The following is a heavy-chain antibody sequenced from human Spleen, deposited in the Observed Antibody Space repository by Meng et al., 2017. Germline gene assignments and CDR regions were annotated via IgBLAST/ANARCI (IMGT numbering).Heavy chain of an antibody. CDR1: GYNFPDYY. J-gene: IGHJ4*02. CDR2: INPKSGDT. CDR3: ARDEDISAAGKLFGDY. D-gene: IGHD6-25*01. V-gene: IGHV1-2*06. Sequence: QVKLVQSGAEVKKPGASVKVSCKPFGYNFPDYYIPWVRRAPGQGLEWMGRINPKSGDTHYAQKFQARVTMTGDTSISTAYMELSGLRSDDTAMYYCARDEDISAAGKLFGDYWGQGTLVTVSS.